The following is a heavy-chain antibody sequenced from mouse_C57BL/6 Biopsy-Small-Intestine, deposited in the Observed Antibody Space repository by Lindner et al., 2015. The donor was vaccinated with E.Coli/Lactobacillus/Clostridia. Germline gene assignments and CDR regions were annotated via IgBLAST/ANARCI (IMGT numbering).Heavy chain of an antibody. CDR3: ARGDD. CDR1: GYTFISYG. V-gene: IGHV1-81*01. J-gene: IGHJ2*01. Sequence: VQLQESGTELARPGASVKLSCKASGYTFISYGISWVKERTGQGLEWIGEIYPGRGYSYYNEKFEGKATLTADKSSSTAYMELRSLTSEDSAVYYCARGDDWGQGTTLTVSS. CDR2: IYPGRGYS.